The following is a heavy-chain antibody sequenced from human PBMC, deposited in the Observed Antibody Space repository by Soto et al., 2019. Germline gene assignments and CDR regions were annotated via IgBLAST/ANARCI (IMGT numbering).Heavy chain of an antibody. Sequence: ASVKVSCKASGGTFSSYAISWVRQAPGQGLEWMGGIIPILGIANYAQKFQGRVTITADKSTSTAYMELSSLRSEDTAVYYCARGGGGSYYYYYGMDVWGQGTTVTVSS. CDR1: GGTFSSYA. V-gene: IGHV1-69*10. J-gene: IGHJ6*02. CDR3: ARGGGGSYYYYYGMDV. D-gene: IGHD3-16*01. CDR2: IIPILGIA.